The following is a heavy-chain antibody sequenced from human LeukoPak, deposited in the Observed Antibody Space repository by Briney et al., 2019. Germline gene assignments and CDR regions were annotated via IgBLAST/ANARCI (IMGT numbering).Heavy chain of an antibody. Sequence: ASVKVSCKASGYTFTSYGINWVRQATGQGLEWMGWMNPNSGNTGYAQKFQGRVTMTRNTSISTAYMELSSLRSEDTAVYYCAVSSITMIVVVIASDGFDIWGQGTMVTVSS. CDR2: MNPNSGNT. CDR1: GYTFTSYG. V-gene: IGHV1-8*02. J-gene: IGHJ3*02. D-gene: IGHD3-22*01. CDR3: AVSSITMIVVVIASDGFDI.